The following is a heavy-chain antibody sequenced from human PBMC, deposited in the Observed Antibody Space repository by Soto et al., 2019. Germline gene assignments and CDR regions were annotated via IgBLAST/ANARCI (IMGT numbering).Heavy chain of an antibody. V-gene: IGHV3-30-3*01. D-gene: IGHD4-17*01. CDR2: ISDDGSSK. J-gene: IGHJ5*02. CDR3: TRADLTVTLSVFDP. CDR1: GFIFSSYA. Sequence: QVQLVESGGGVVQPGRSLRLSCAASGFIFSSYAMHWVRQAPGKRLEWVALISDDGSSKYYADSVKGRFTISRDNSKNTLYLQMNRLSAEDTAVYYCTRADLTVTLSVFDPWGQGTLVTVSS.